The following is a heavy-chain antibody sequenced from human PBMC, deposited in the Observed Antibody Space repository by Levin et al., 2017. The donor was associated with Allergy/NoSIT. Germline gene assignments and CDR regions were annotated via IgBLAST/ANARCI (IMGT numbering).Heavy chain of an antibody. CDR1: GFTFSTYA. CDR3: ARDDSFTGYQRFDAMDV. Sequence: GWSLRLSCAASGFTFSTYALNWVRQAPGKGLEWVSSINTISSHIYYANSVRGRFTISRDNARNSLYLQMSSLRPEDTAVYYCARDDSFTGYQRFDAMDVWGRGTTVTVSS. J-gene: IGHJ6*02. V-gene: IGHV3-21*01. D-gene: IGHD3-9*01. CDR2: INTISSHI.